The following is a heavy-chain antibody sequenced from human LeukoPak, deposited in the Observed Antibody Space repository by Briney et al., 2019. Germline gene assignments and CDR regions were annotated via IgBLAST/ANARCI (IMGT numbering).Heavy chain of an antibody. V-gene: IGHV1-3*01. J-gene: IGHJ3*02. CDR2: INAGNGNT. CDR1: GYTFTSYA. CDR3: ARDPVVVEPSAHPAHAFDI. Sequence: GASVKVSCKASGYTFTSYAMHWVRQAPGQRLEWMGWINAGNGNTKYSQKFQGRVTITRDTSASTAYMELSSLRSEDTAVYYCARDPVVVEPSAHPAHAFDIWGQGTMVTVSS. D-gene: IGHD2-2*01.